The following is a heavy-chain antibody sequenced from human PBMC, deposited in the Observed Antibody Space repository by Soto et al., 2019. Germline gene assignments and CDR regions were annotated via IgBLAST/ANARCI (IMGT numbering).Heavy chain of an antibody. D-gene: IGHD3-10*01. Sequence: GRWLRLPGAASGFTLSTYGMHWVRQAPGKGLEWVALISYDGSNRNSADSVKGRFTISRDNSKNTLYLQMNSLRVEDTAVYYFAQDVVRSPAEYAKDVLGQGTTGTVSS. CDR3: AQDVVRSPAEYAKDV. CDR1: GFTLSTYG. V-gene: IGHV3-30*18. CDR2: ISYDGSNR. J-gene: IGHJ6*02.